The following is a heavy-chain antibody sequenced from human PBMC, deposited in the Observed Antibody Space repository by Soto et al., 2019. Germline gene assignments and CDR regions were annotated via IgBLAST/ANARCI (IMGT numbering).Heavy chain of an antibody. CDR3: AKESGIYYTPFDY. Sequence: GVSLRLSCAASGFTFRTYAIHWVRQAPGKGLEWVAVISDDGNKEYYADSVKGRFTISRDNSKNTLYLQMNSLRAEDTAVYYCAKESGIYYTPFDYWGQGTLVTVSS. CDR1: GFTFRTYA. D-gene: IGHD1-26*01. V-gene: IGHV3-30*18. J-gene: IGHJ4*02. CDR2: ISDDGNKE.